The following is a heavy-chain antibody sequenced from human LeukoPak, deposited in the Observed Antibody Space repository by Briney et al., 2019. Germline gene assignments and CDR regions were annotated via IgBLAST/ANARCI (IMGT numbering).Heavy chain of an antibody. CDR3: ARERNLEIAVAGTIFNY. CDR2: IYSGGAT. J-gene: IGHJ4*02. V-gene: IGHV3-66*01. CDR1: GFTVSSNY. Sequence: QPGRSLRLSCAASGFTVSSNYMSWVRQAPGKGLEWVSVIYSGGATYYADSVKGRFTISRDNSKNTLYLQMKSLRAEDTAVYYCARERNLEIAVAGTIFNYWGQGTLVTVSS. D-gene: IGHD6-19*01.